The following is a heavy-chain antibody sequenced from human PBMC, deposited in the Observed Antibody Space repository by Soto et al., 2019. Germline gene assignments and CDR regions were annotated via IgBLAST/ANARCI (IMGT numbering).Heavy chain of an antibody. CDR1: GFTFSDYY. J-gene: IGHJ4*02. CDR3: ARITIFGVVIIQTTYYFDY. D-gene: IGHD3-3*01. CDR2: ISSSGSTI. Sequence: GGSLRLSCAASGFTFSDYYMSWIRQAPGKGLEWVSYISSSGSTIYYADSVKGRFTISRDNAKNSLYLQMNSLRAEDTAVYYCARITIFGVVIIQTTYYFDYWGQGTLVTVSS. V-gene: IGHV3-11*01.